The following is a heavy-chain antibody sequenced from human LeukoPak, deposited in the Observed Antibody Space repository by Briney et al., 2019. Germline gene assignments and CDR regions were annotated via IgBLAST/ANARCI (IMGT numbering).Heavy chain of an antibody. Sequence: SETLSLTCTVSGGSISSYYWSWIRQPPGKGLEWIGYIYYSGSTNYSPSLKSRVTISVDTSKNQFSLKLSSVTAADTAVYYCARTVGVYYGMDVWGQGTTVTVSS. V-gene: IGHV4-59*01. D-gene: IGHD3-10*01. J-gene: IGHJ6*02. CDR2: IYYSGST. CDR3: ARTVGVYYGMDV. CDR1: GGSISSYY.